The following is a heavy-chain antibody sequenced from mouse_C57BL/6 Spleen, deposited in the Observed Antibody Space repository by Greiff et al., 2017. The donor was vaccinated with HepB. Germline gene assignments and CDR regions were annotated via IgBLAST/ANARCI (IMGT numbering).Heavy chain of an antibody. J-gene: IGHJ4*01. D-gene: IGHD1-1*01. Sequence: EVMLVESGGGLVKPGGSLKLSCAASGFTFSDYGMHWVRQAPEKGLEWVAYISSGSSTIYYADTVKGRFTISRDNAKNTLFLQMTSLRSEDTAMYYCARGDYGSSHYAMDYWGQGTSVTVSS. CDR1: GFTFSDYG. V-gene: IGHV5-17*01. CDR2: ISSGSSTI. CDR3: ARGDYGSSHYAMDY.